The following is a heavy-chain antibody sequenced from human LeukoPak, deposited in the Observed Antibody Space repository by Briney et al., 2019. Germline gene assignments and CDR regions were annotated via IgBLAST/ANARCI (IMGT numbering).Heavy chain of an antibody. CDR1: GYTFTSYG. CDR3: ARGPYCSGGSCYNSYFDY. CDR2: TSAYNVNT. Sequence: ASVKVSCKASGYTFTSYGISWVRQAPGQGLEWMGWTSAYNVNTNYAQNLQGRVTMTTDTSTSTAYMELRSLRSDDTAVYYCARGPYCSGGSCYNSYFDYWGQGTLVTVSS. D-gene: IGHD2-15*01. V-gene: IGHV1-18*01. J-gene: IGHJ4*02.